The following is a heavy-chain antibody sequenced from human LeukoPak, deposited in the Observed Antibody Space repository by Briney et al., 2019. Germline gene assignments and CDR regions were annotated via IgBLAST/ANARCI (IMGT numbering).Heavy chain of an antibody. CDR3: ARDRTSYYDSRGYTFDY. CDR1: GGSISSYY. D-gene: IGHD3-22*01. J-gene: IGHJ4*02. Sequence: SETLSLTCTVSGGSISSYYWSWIRQPPGKGLEWIGYIYYSGSTNYNPSLKSRVTISVDTSKNQFSLKLSSVTAADTAVYYCARDRTSYYDSRGYTFDYWGQGTLVIVSS. CDR2: IYYSGST. V-gene: IGHV4-59*01.